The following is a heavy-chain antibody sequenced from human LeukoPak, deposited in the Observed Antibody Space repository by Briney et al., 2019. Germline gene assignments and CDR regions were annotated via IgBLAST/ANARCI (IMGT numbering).Heavy chain of an antibody. CDR3: ARTGTPLGYYYYYMDV. V-gene: IGHV4-4*07. D-gene: IGHD1-1*01. CDR1: GDSISSFY. J-gene: IGHJ6*03. Sequence: SETLSLTCTVSGDSISSFYWSWIRQPAGKGLEWIGRFYTSGSTNYNPSLKSRVTMSVDTSKNQFSLKLSSVTAADTAVYYCARTGTPLGYYYYYMDVWGKGTTVTVSS. CDR2: FYTSGST.